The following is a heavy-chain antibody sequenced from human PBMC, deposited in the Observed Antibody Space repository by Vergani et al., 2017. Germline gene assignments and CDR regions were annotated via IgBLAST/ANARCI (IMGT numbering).Heavy chain of an antibody. CDR2: ISYDGSNK. Sequence: QVQLVESGGGVVQPGRSLRLSCAASGFTFSSYAMHWVRPAPGKGLEWVAVISYDGSNKYYADSVKGRFTISRDNSKNTLYLQMNSLRAEDTAVYYCARDLCGGDCYRLGYYGMDVWGQGTTVTVSS. D-gene: IGHD2-21*02. CDR3: ARDLCGGDCYRLGYYGMDV. CDR1: GFTFSSYA. V-gene: IGHV3-30-3*01. J-gene: IGHJ6*02.